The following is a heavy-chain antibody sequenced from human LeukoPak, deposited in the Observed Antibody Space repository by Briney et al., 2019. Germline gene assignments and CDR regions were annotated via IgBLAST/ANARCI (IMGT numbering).Heavy chain of an antibody. J-gene: IGHJ6*03. CDR2: IRASGSI. CDR1: GFTLSSYD. Sequence: GGSLRLSCEASGFTLSSYDMSWVRQAPGKGLEWVSAIRASGSIYYGDSVKGRFTISRDTSKNTLYLQMNSLRAEDTAVYYCAKRGSYYYYMDVWGKGTTVTVSS. CDR3: AKRGSYYYYMDV. V-gene: IGHV3-23*01. D-gene: IGHD3-10*01.